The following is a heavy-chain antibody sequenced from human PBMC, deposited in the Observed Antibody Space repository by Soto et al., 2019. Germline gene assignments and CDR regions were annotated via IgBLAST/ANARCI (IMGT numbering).Heavy chain of an antibody. J-gene: IGHJ6*02. CDR3: ARGESRITIFGVASMDRGYYGMDV. V-gene: IGHV1-69*13. CDR1: GGTFSSYA. D-gene: IGHD3-3*01. CDR2: IIPIFGTA. Sequence: ASVKVSCKASGGTFSSYAISWVRQAPGQGLEWMGGIIPIFGTANYAQKFQGRVTITADESTSTAYMELSSLRSEDTAVYYCARGESRITIFGVASMDRGYYGMDVWGQGTTVTVSS.